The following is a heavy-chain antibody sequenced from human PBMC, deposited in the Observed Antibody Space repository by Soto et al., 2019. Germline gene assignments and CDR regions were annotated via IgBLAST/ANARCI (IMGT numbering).Heavy chain of an antibody. D-gene: IGHD2-15*01. CDR3: ARDLERDMGRPPLLGGMDV. CDR1: GGTFSSYA. Sequence: SVKVSCKASGGTFSSYAISWVRQAPGQGLEWMGGIIPIFGTANYAQKFQGRVTITADESTSTTYMELSSLRSEDTAVYYCARDLERDMGRPPLLGGMDVWGQGTTVTVSS. V-gene: IGHV1-69*13. J-gene: IGHJ6*02. CDR2: IIPIFGTA.